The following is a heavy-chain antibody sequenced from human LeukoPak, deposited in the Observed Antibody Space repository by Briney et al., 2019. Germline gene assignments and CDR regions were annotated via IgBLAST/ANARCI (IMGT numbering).Heavy chain of an antibody. CDR1: GGSISSGDYY. CDR3: ARDSSGWFHFDY. D-gene: IGHD6-19*01. CDR2: IYYSGST. J-gene: IGHJ4*02. Sequence: SQTLSLTCTVSGGSISSGDYYWSWIRQHPGKGLEWIGYIYYSGSTYYNPSLKSRVTISVDTSKNQFSLKLSSVTAADTAVYYCARDSSGWFHFDYWGQGTLVTVSS. V-gene: IGHV4-31*03.